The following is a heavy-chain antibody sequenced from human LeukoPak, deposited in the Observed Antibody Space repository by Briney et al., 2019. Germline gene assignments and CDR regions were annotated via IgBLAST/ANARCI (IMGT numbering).Heavy chain of an antibody. CDR3: ARDFPNPPMVRGVLDY. CDR1: GFTFSSYA. J-gene: IGHJ4*02. V-gene: IGHV3-30-3*01. Sequence: GGSLRLSCAASGFTFSSYAMHWVRQAPGKGLEWVAVISYDGSNKYYADSVKGRFTISRDNSKNTLYLQMNSLRAEDTAVYYCARDFPNPPMVRGVLDYWGQGTLVTVSS. D-gene: IGHD3-10*01. CDR2: ISYDGSNK.